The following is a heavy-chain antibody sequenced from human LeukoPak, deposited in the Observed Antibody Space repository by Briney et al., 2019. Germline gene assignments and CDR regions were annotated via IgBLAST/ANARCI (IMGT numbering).Heavy chain of an antibody. D-gene: IGHD3/OR15-3a*01. V-gene: IGHV3-49*03. CDR2: IRRKVYGGTA. CDR3: TRGQGLYY. J-gene: IGHJ4*02. CDR1: GFTFSDST. Sequence: GGSLRLSCAASGFTFSDSTMSWYRQAPGKGLEWVGFIRRKVYGGTAEYAASVKGRFTVSRDDYKSIAYLQMDSLKIEDTAVYYCTRGQGLYYWGQGTLVIVSS.